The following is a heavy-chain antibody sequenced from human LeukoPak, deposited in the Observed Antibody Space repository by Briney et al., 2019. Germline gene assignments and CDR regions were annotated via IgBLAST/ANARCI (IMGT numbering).Heavy chain of an antibody. V-gene: IGHV3-49*04. J-gene: IGHJ4*02. CDR2: IRSKAYGGIT. CDR1: GFTFGDYA. Sequence: GGSLRLSCTASGFTFGDYAMSWVRQAPGKGLEGVGFIRSKAYGGITEYAASVKGRFTISRDDYKSIAYLQMNRLKTEDTAVYYCTRALLWFGELYQYWGQGTLVTVSS. D-gene: IGHD3-10*01. CDR3: TRALLWFGELYQY.